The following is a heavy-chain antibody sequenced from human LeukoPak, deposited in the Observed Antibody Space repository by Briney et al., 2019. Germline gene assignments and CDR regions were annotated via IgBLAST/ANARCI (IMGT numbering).Heavy chain of an antibody. CDR2: IYSGSST. D-gene: IGHD3-10*01. J-gene: IGHJ4*02. V-gene: IGHV3-53*01. Sequence: GGSLRLSCAASGFTVGTNYMSWVRQAPGKGLEWVSLIYSGSSTYYANSVKGRFTISRDNSKNTVYLQMNSLRAEDTAVYYCARARSTMVRGAIKGMNFDYWGQGTLVTVSS. CDR1: GFTVGTNY. CDR3: ARARSTMVRGAIKGMNFDY.